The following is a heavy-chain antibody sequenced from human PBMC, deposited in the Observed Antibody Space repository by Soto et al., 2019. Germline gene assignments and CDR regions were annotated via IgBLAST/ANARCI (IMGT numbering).Heavy chain of an antibody. V-gene: IGHV4-61*01. CDR3: ARGGSYVGFDS. Sequence: SETLSLTCTVSGGSLNSSSHYWSWIRQPPGKGLEWIGYIHYFGSTKYNPSLESRVVISVDTSKNQFSLKVPSVTAADTAIYFCARGGSYVGFDSWGQGARVTVS. CDR1: GGSLNSSSHY. J-gene: IGHJ4*02. CDR2: IHYFGST. D-gene: IGHD1-26*01.